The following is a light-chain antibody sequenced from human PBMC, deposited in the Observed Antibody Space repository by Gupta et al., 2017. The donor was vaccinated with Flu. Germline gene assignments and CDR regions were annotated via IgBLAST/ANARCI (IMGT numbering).Light chain of an antibody. J-gene: IGKJ1*01. CDR1: KSLVYSDGSTI. Sequence: DVVMTQSPLSLSVTLGQPASISCRSSKSLVYSDGSTILHWFQQRPGQSPRRLIYLVSHRESGVPDKFSGSGSGTEFTLKISRVEAEDVGVYFCMQGAHWPWAFGQGTKVEI. CDR3: MQGAHWPWA. CDR2: LVS. V-gene: IGKV2-30*01.